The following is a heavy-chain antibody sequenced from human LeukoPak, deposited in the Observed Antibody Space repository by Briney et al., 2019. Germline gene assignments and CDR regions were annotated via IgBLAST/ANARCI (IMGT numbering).Heavy chain of an antibody. J-gene: IGHJ1*01. CDR3: TRHSPSYYYDSSGYYRIAEYFQH. D-gene: IGHD3-22*01. CDR1: GXTFSGSA. V-gene: IGHV3-73*01. Sequence: PGGSLRLSCAASGXTFSGSAMHWVRQASGKGLEWVGRIRSKANSYATAYAASLKGRFTISRDDSKNTAYLQMNSLKTEDTAVYYCTRHSPSYYYDSSGYYRIAEYFQHWGQGTLVTVSS. CDR2: IRSKANSYAT.